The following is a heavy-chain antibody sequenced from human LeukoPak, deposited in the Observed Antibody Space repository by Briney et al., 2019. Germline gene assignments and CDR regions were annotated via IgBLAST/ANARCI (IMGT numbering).Heavy chain of an antibody. CDR1: GGSISSYY. D-gene: IGHD6-19*01. V-gene: IGHV4-59*01. Sequence: SSETLSLTCTVSGGSISSYYWSWIRQPPGKGLEWIGYIYYSGSTNYNPSLKSRVTISVDTSKNQFSLKLSSVTAADTAVYYCARVAGYFDYWGQGTLVTVSS. CDR2: IYYSGST. CDR3: ARVAGYFDY. J-gene: IGHJ4*02.